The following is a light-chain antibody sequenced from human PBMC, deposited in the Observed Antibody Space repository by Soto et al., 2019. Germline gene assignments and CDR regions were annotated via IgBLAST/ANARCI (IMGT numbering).Light chain of an antibody. CDR1: NIGIKS. V-gene: IGLV3-21*02. Sequence: SYVLTQPPSVSVAPGQTARITCGGDNIGIKSVHWYQQKPGQAPVLVVYDDSDRPSGIPERFSGSNSGNTATLTISRVEAGDEADYYCQVWDSSGDPHVVFGGGTKLTVL. CDR3: QVWDSSGDPHVV. J-gene: IGLJ2*01. CDR2: DDS.